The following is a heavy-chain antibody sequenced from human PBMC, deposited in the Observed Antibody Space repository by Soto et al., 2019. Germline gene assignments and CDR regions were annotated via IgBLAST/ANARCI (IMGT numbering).Heavy chain of an antibody. V-gene: IGHV5-51*01. Sequence: GESLQISCKASGYSFINYWIGCVRQMPGKGLEWMAIINPGNSETRYSPAFQGQVTISADKSVTTTYLQWDSLKASDSAMYFCARPDKNYVDSWGQGTLVTVS. CDR3: ARPDKNYVDS. CDR2: INPGNSET. J-gene: IGHJ4*02. CDR1: GYSFINYW.